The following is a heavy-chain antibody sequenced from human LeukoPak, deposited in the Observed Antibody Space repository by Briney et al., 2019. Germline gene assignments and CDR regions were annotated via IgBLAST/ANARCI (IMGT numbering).Heavy chain of an antibody. J-gene: IGHJ3*02. CDR2: SNSDGSNT. CDR1: GFTFSSYW. Sequence: GGSLRLSCAASGFTFSSYWRNWVRQAPGKGLVGGSRSNSDGSNTKYADSVKGRFTISRDNAKNTLYLQMNSLRAEDTAVYYCARVGARLGAFDIWGQGTMVTVSS. D-gene: IGHD6-25*01. CDR3: ARVGARLGAFDI. V-gene: IGHV3-74*01.